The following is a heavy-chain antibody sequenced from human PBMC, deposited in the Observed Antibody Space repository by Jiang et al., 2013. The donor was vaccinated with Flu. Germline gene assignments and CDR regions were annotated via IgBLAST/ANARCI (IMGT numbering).Heavy chain of an antibody. CDR3: ARDGFLGLVVPAWMDV. J-gene: IGHJ6*04. CDR1: GYTFTGYY. CDR2: INPNSGGT. Sequence: LVESGAEVKKPGASVKVSCKASGYTFTGYYMHWVRQAPGQGLEWMGWINPNSGGTNYAQKFQGRVTMTRDTSISTAYMELSRLRSDDTAVYYCARDGFLGLVVPAWMDVWGKGTTVTVSS. V-gene: IGHV1-2*02. D-gene: IGHD2-2*01.